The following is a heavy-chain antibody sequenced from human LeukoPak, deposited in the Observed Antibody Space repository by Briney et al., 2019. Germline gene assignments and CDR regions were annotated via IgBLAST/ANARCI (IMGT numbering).Heavy chain of an antibody. J-gene: IGHJ4*02. V-gene: IGHV4-59*01. CDR1: GGSISSYY. Sequence: SETLSLTCTVSGGSISSYYWSWIRQPPGKGLEWIGYIYYSGSTNSNPSLKSRVTISVDTSKNQFSLKLSSVTAADTAVYYCARVILYIPSGSYGGAGYYFDYWGQGTLVTVSS. CDR3: ARVILYIPSGSYGGAGYYFDY. CDR2: IYYSGST. D-gene: IGHD1-26*01.